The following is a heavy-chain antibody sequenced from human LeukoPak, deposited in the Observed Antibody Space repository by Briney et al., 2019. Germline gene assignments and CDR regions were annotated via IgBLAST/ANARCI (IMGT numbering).Heavy chain of an antibody. V-gene: IGHV3-43D*03. Sequence: GGSLRLSCAASGFTFDDYAMHWVRQAPGKGLEWVSLISWDGGSTYYADFVKGRFTISRDNSKNSLYLQMNSLRAEDTALYYCAKGSITGTPADYWGQGTLVTVSS. D-gene: IGHD1-7*01. CDR3: AKGSITGTPADY. J-gene: IGHJ4*02. CDR1: GFTFDDYA. CDR2: ISWDGGST.